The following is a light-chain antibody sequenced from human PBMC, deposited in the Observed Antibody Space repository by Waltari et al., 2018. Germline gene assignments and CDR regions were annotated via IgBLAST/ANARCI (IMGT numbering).Light chain of an antibody. CDR2: VNSDGSH. V-gene: IGLV4-69*01. CDR1: SGPSSNI. CDR3: ETGGHGTWV. Sequence: QLVLTQSPSASASLGASVKHTCTLSSGPSSNIIAWFKQRPERGPRYLMKVNSDGSHSKGDELPDRFSGSSSGAERYLTISSLQSEDEADYYCETGGHGTWVFGGGTKLTVL. J-gene: IGLJ3*02.